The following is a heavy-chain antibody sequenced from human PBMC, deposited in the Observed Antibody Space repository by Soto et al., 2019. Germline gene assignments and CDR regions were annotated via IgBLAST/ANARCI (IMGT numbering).Heavy chain of an antibody. CDR2: ISYDGGLQ. Sequence: QAHLVESGGGVVQPGRSLRLSCAASGFTFTSYGMHWVRQAPGTRLEWVAVISYDGGLQHYADSLKGRFTISRDNSKNMVLLQMNSLRAEDTAVYYCVSERGYGHASVPYSWGQGTLVSVSS. D-gene: IGHD5-18*01. CDR1: GFTFTSYG. J-gene: IGHJ4*02. CDR3: VSERGYGHASVPYS. V-gene: IGHV3-30*03.